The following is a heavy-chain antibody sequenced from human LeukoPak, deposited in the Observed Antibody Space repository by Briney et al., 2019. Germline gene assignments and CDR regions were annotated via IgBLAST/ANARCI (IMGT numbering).Heavy chain of an antibody. CDR2: IYYSGTT. Sequence: SETLSLTCTVSGASFTSNYWAWIRQPPGKGLEWIGYIYYSGTTTYNPSLERRITMSVDMSKTQFSLRLNSVTATDTAVYYCARLDCGGDCYVDYWGQGTLVTVSS. D-gene: IGHD2-21*02. J-gene: IGHJ4*02. CDR1: GASFTSNY. CDR3: ARLDCGGDCYVDY. V-gene: IGHV4-59*08.